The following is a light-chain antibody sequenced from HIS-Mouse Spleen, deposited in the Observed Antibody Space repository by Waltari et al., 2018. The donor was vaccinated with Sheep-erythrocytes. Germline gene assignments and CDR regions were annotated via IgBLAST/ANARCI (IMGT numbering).Light chain of an antibody. Sequence: SYELTQPPSVSVSPGQTASITCSGDKLGDKYACWYQQKPGQSPVLVIYQDSKRPSGIHGRFSGSNSGNTATLTISGTQAMDEADYYCQAWDSSTAWNVVFGGGTKLTVL. CDR2: QDS. J-gene: IGLJ2*01. CDR3: QAWDSSTAWNVV. V-gene: IGLV3-1*01. CDR1: KLGDKY.